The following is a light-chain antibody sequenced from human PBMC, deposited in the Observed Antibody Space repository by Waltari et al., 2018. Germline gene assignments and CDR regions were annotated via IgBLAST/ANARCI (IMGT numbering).Light chain of an antibody. CDR3: QQSYTMPMYT. J-gene: IGKJ2*01. Sequence: DIQMTQSPSSLSASVGDRVTITCRASQDFSNNLNWYQQKPGKAPDLLIFAVFTLQIGVPSRFSGSGSGTEFTLTISSLQPEDSATYYCQQSYTMPMYTFGQGTKLEIK. CDR1: QDFSNN. V-gene: IGKV1-39*01. CDR2: AVF.